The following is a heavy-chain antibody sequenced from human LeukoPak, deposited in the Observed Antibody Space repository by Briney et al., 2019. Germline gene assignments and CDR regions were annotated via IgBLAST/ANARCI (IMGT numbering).Heavy chain of an antibody. CDR2: ISSSSSYI. CDR3: AREYYDILTGYYSYWYFDL. J-gene: IGHJ2*01. V-gene: IGHV3-21*01. CDR1: GFTFSSYS. Sequence: GGSLRLSCAASGFTFSSYSMNWVRQAPGRGLEWVSSISSSSSYIYYADSVKGRFTISRDNAKNSLCLQMNSLRAEDTAVYYCAREYYDILTGYYSYWYFDLWGRGTLVTVSS. D-gene: IGHD3-9*01.